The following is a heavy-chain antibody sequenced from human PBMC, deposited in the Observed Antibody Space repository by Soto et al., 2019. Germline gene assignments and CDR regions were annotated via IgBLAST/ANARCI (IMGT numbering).Heavy chain of an antibody. CDR2: IMPLYGSA. V-gene: IGHV1-69*06. CDR1: GGTFSNHA. D-gene: IGHD3-16*01. CDR3: ARGDDFDYYYTMDV. J-gene: IGHJ6*02. Sequence: SVKVSCKASGGTFSNHAISWVRQAPGQGLEWMGGIMPLYGSANYAQKFQGRVTITADTSTNTAYMELTSLTSEDTAVYYCARGDDFDYYYTMDVWGQGTTVTVSS.